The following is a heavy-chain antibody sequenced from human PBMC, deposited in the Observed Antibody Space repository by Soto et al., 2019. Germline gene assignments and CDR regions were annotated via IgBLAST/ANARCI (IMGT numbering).Heavy chain of an antibody. CDR2: FDPEDGET. CDR3: AAGVTVER. V-gene: IGHV1-24*01. D-gene: IGHD2-21*02. Sequence: ASVKVSCKVSGYTLTELSMHWVRQPPGKGLEWMGGFDPEDGETLYAPKFLDRLTMTEDTSTNTAYMELRSLRSDDTAVYYCAAGVTVERWGQGTLVTVSS. J-gene: IGHJ5*02. CDR1: GYTLTELS.